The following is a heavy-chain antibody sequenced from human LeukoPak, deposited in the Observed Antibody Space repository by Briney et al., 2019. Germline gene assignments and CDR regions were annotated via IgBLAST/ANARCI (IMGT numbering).Heavy chain of an antibody. CDR1: GYTFTGYY. J-gene: IGHJ6*02. CDR3: ARDPREVYYGMDV. Sequence: ASVKVSCKASGYTFTGYYMHWVRQAPGQGLEWMGWINPNSGGINYAQKFQGRVTMTRDTSISTAYMELSRLRSDDTAVYYCARDPREVYYGMDVWGQGTTVTVSS. CDR2: INPNSGGI. V-gene: IGHV1-2*02.